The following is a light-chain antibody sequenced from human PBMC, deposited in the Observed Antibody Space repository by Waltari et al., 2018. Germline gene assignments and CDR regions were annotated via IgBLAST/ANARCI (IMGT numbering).Light chain of an antibody. V-gene: IGLV6-57*01. CDR3: QSYDSSSNWV. CDR2: EDN. Sequence: NFMLTQPHSVSESPGKTVTISCTRSSGSISSNYVQWYQQLPGSSPTTVIYEDNQRPSGVPDRFSGSIDSSSNSASLTISGLKTEDEADYYCQSYDSSSNWVFGGGTKLTVL. CDR1: SGSISSNY. J-gene: IGLJ3*02.